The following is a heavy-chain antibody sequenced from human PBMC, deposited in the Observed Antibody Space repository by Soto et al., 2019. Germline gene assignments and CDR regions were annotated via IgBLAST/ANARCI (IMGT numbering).Heavy chain of an antibody. CDR2: IFHLGNT. CDR3: AKVSVAGTYRFDS. J-gene: IGHJ4*02. CDR1: GVSITSTNW. V-gene: IGHV4-4*02. D-gene: IGHD6-19*01. Sequence: KTSETLSLTCDVSGVSITSTNWWSWVRQPPGRGLEWIGEIFHLGNTNYNPSLKSRVTLSIDKSKNQFSLKVSSVTAADTAVYYCAKVSVAGTYRFDSWGRGTLVTVSS.